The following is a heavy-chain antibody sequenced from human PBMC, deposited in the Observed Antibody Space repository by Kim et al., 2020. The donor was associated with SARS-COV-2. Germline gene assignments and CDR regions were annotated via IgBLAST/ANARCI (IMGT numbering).Heavy chain of an antibody. CDR3: ARGQLNFDY. CDR1: FGSFSGYY. CDR2: ITPRGRT. J-gene: IGHJ4*02. D-gene: IGHD1-1*01. V-gene: IGHV4-34*01. Sequence: SYPLSLPFSVSFGSFSGYYWSWIRQPPGNGLAWLGAITPRGRTNYNPSLKSRVTISVDTSKNQFSLKLSSVTAADTAVYYCARGQLNFDYWGQGTLVTVSS.